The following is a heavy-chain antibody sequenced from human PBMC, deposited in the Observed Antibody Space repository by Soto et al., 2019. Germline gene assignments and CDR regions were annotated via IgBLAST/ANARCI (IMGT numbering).Heavy chain of an antibody. CDR3: AQNTMIVVVITGYFQH. CDR2: IYSGGST. J-gene: IGHJ1*01. D-gene: IGHD3-22*01. Sequence: PGGSLRLSCAASGFTVSSNYMSWVRQAPGKGLELVSVIYSGGSTYYADSVKGRFTISRDNSKNTLYLQMNSLRAEDTAVYYCAQNTMIVVVITGYFQHWGQGTLVTVSS. CDR1: GFTVSSNY. V-gene: IGHV3-66*01.